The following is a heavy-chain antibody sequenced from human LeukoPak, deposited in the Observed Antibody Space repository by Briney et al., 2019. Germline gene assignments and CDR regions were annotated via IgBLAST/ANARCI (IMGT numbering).Heavy chain of an antibody. CDR3: ARARRLGYCTNGVCYAFDY. D-gene: IGHD2-8*01. CDR2: INHSGST. V-gene: IGHV4-34*01. Sequence: SETLSLTCAVYGESFSGYYWSWIRQPPGKGLEWIGEINHSGSTNYNPSLKSRVTISVDTSKNQFSLKLSSVTAADTAVYYCARARRLGYCTNGVCYAFDYWGQGTLVTVSS. CDR1: GESFSGYY. J-gene: IGHJ4*02.